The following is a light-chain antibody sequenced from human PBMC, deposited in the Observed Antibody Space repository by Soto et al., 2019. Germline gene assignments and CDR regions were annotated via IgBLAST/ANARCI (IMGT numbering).Light chain of an antibody. J-gene: IGKJ1*01. V-gene: IGKV3-20*01. Sequence: EIVLTQFPGTLSLSPGERATLSCRASQSVSSSYLAWYQQKPGQAPRLPIYGASSRATGIPDRFSGSGSGTDFTLTISRLEPEDFAVYYCQQYGSSPQWTFGQGTKVDIK. CDR3: QQYGSSPQWT. CDR1: QSVSSSY. CDR2: GAS.